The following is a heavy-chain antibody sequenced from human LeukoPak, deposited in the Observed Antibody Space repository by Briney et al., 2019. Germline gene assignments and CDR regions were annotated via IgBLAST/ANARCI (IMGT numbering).Heavy chain of an antibody. Sequence: PGGSLRLSCAASGFTFSSYAMHWVRQAPGKGLEWVTVISYDGSNKDYADSVKGRFTISRDTSKNTLYLQMSSLRAEDTAVYYCVKISSSWYDYWGQGTLVTVSS. CDR3: VKISSSWYDY. CDR2: ISYDGSNK. V-gene: IGHV3-30*18. J-gene: IGHJ4*02. D-gene: IGHD6-13*01. CDR1: GFTFSSYA.